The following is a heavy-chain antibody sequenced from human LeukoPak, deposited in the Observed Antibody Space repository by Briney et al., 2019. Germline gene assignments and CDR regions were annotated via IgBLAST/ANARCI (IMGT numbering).Heavy chain of an antibody. CDR1: GFNLSYYS. J-gene: IGHJ3*02. CDR2: IKQDGSDK. V-gene: IGHV3-7*01. CDR3: ARDEVGPGSSGYWDAFDI. Sequence: GGSLRLSCTASGFNLSYYSMSWVRQAPGKGLEWVANIKQDGSDKHYVDSVKGRFTISRDNGKNSLYLQMNSLRAEDTAVYYCARDEVGPGSSGYWDAFDIWGQGTMVTVSS. D-gene: IGHD3-22*01.